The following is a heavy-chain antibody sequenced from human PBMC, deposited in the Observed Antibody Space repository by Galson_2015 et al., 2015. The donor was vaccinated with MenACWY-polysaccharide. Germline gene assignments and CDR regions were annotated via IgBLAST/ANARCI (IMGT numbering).Heavy chain of an antibody. CDR3: ARDRVLGGTHFDY. Sequence: SLRLSCAASGFTFNNYGMSWVRQAPGKEPEWVSNVRQDGSVMYYVDSVKGRFTISRDNSRDSLFLQMNSLRAEETALYYCARDRVLGGTHFDYWGRGTLVTVSS. CDR2: VRQDGSVM. V-gene: IGHV3-7*01. CDR1: GFTFNNYG. D-gene: IGHD1-1*01. J-gene: IGHJ4*02.